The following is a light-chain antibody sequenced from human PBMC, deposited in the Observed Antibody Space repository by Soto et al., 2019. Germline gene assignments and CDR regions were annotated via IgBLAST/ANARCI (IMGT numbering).Light chain of an antibody. J-gene: IGKJ1*01. CDR1: QSVRSSY. CDR2: GAS. Sequence: EIVLTQSPGSLSLSPGERATLSCRASQSVRSSYLAWYRQKPGQAPSLLIYGASSRATGVPDRFSGSGSETDFTLTISRLEPEDFSVYYCQQYGTFPRTFGQGIKVEIK. V-gene: IGKV3-20*01. CDR3: QQYGTFPRT.